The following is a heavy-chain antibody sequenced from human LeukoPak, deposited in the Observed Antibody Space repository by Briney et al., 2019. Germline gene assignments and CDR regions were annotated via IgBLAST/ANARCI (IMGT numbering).Heavy chain of an antibody. CDR3: AGAGYNSAWANFDY. V-gene: IGHV4-59*01. J-gene: IGHJ4*02. CDR2: IYYYGST. Sequence: SETLSLTCTVSGASINNYYWSWIRQPPGKGLEWIGYIYYYGSTNYNPSLKSRVTISVDTSENQFSLKLSSVTAADTAVYYCAGAGYNSAWANFDYWGQGTLVTVSS. D-gene: IGHD6-19*01. CDR1: GASINNYY.